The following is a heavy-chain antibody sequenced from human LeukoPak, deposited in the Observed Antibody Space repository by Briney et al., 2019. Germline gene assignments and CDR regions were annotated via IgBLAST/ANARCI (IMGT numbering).Heavy chain of an antibody. V-gene: IGHV4-4*02. J-gene: IGHJ3*02. CDR1: GGSITSRNW. D-gene: IGHD3-10*01. Sequence: KPSETLSLTCAVSGGSITSRNWWSWVRQPPGKGLEWIGEIFHSGSTNYNPSLKSRVTLSMDKSRNQFSLELTSVTAADTAVYYCARVLASLGSSQSAFDIWGQGTMLTVSS. CDR2: IFHSGST. CDR3: ARVLASLGSSQSAFDI.